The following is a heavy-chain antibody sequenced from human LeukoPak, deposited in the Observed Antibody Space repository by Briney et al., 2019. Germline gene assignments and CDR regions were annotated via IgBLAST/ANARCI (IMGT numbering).Heavy chain of an antibody. Sequence: PGGSLRLSCAASGFTFSSYEMNWVRQAPGKGLEWVSFISSGVTTIYYADSVKGRFTISRDNAKNSLYLQMNSLRAEDTAVYYCARGNIVAAPPAAFWGQGTLVTVSS. J-gene: IGHJ4*02. CDR2: ISSGVTTI. CDR1: GFTFSSYE. V-gene: IGHV3-48*03. D-gene: IGHD6-13*01. CDR3: ARGNIVAAPPAAF.